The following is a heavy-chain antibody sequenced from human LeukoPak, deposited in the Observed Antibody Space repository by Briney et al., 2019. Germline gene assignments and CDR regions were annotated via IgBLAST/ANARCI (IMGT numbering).Heavy chain of an antibody. Sequence: VSXGSISSGDYYWSWIRQPPGKGLEWIGYIYYSGSTYYNPSLKSRVTISVDTSNNQFSLKLNSVTAADTAVYYCARDRGGLGTIDPWGQGTLVTVFS. J-gene: IGHJ5*02. CDR2: IYYSGST. CDR1: XGSISSGDYY. D-gene: IGHD5/OR15-5a*01. V-gene: IGHV4-30-4*01. CDR3: ARDRGGLGTIDP.